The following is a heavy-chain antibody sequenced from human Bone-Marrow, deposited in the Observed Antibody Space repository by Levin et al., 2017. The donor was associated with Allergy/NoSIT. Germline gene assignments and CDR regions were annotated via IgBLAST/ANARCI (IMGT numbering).Heavy chain of an antibody. CDR3: ARGDGEYGYFKYYGLDV. Sequence: PGGSLRLSCAASGFTFSSYSMNWVRQAPEKGLEWVSFIGTSRSYIYYADSVKGRFTISRDNAKNSLYLQMNSLRAEDTAVYYCARGDGEYGYFKYYGLDVWGQGTTVTVSS. CDR2: IGTSRSYI. CDR1: GFTFSSYS. V-gene: IGHV3-21*01. D-gene: IGHD4-17*01. J-gene: IGHJ6*02.